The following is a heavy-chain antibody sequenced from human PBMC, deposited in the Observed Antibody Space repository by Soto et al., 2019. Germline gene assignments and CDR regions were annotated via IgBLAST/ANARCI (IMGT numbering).Heavy chain of an antibody. J-gene: IGHJ6*02. V-gene: IGHV3-30-3*01. D-gene: IGHD2-15*01. CDR3: SRGDREDTAVVIGARPGEYGMDV. Sequence: GGSLRLACAASGFTFSIYAMHWVRQAPGKGLEWVAVISYDGARKAYTNSVEGRFTISRDTSKNTLYLQMNSLRVEDTAAYYCSRGDREDTAVVIGARPGEYGMDVWGQGTTVTVSS. CDR1: GFTFSIYA. CDR2: ISYDGARK.